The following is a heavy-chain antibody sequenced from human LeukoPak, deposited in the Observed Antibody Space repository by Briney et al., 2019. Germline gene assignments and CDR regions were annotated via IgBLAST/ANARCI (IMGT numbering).Heavy chain of an antibody. Sequence: ASVKVSCRASGYTFTSYGISWVRQAPGQGLEWMGWISPYSGNTNYAQKLQGRVTMTTDTSTSTAHMELRSLRSDDTAVYSCARELGINAFDVWGQGTLVTVFS. CDR3: ARELGINAFDV. V-gene: IGHV1-18*01. D-gene: IGHD7-27*01. CDR1: GYTFTSYG. CDR2: ISPYSGNT. J-gene: IGHJ3*01.